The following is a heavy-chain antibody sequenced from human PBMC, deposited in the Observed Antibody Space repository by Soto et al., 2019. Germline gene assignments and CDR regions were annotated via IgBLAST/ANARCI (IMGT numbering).Heavy chain of an antibody. CDR3: ARSGRGSPPVERYCSGGSCYRLDAFDI. J-gene: IGHJ3*02. CDR2: INSDGSST. CDR1: GFTFSSYW. Sequence: GGSLRLSCAASGFTFSSYWMHWVRQATGKGLVWVSRINSDGSSTSYADSVKGRFTISRDNAKNTLYLQMNSLRAEDTAVYYCARSGRGSPPVERYCSGGSCYRLDAFDIWGQGTMVTVSS. V-gene: IGHV3-74*01. D-gene: IGHD2-15*01.